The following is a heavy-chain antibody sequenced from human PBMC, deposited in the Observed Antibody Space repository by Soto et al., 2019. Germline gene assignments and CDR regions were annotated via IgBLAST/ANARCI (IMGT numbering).Heavy chain of an antibody. J-gene: IGHJ4*02. CDR1: GFTFSSFH. D-gene: IGHD3-10*01. CDR3: AKVAPGSGTDSFFFDF. V-gene: IGHV3-23*01. Sequence: EVQLLESGGGLVQPGGSLRLSCAASGFTFSSFHMDWVRQAPGKGLEWVSAISATGGSTFYPDSVRGRFTISRDNSRNTLYLQMHSLRVEDTAIYYCAKVAPGSGTDSFFFDFWGQGTQVTVSS. CDR2: ISATGGST.